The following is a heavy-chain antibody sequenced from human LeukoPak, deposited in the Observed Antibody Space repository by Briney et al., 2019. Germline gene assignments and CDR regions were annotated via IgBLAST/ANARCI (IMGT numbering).Heavy chain of an antibody. J-gene: IGHJ4*02. D-gene: IGHD2-2*01. CDR1: GFTFDDHG. V-gene: IGHV3-20*04. Sequence: PGGSLRLSCAASGFTFDDHGMSWVRHAPGKGLEWVSGIKWDGGRTGYAASVKGRFTISRDNAKNSVYLQMNSLRAEDTALYYCRADFSAVVKGYWGQGTLVTVSS. CDR3: RADFSAVVKGY. CDR2: IKWDGGRT.